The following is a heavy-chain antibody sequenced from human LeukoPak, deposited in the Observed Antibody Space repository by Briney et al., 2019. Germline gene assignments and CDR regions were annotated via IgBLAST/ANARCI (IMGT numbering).Heavy chain of an antibody. CDR1: GFTFSSYE. CDR2: ISSSGSTI. J-gene: IGHJ6*02. D-gene: IGHD4-17*01. CDR3: ARDYGPTYYYYYGMDV. Sequence: GGSLRLSCAASGFTFSSYEMNWDRQAPGKGLEWVSYISSSGSTIYYADSVKGRFTISRDNAKNSLYLQMNSLRAEDTAVYYCARDYGPTYYYYYGMDVWGQGTTVTVSS. V-gene: IGHV3-48*03.